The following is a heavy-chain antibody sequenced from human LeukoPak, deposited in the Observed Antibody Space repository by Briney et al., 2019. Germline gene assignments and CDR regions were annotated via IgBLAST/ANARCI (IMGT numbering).Heavy chain of an antibody. CDR2: IWYDGSNK. J-gene: IGHJ4*02. V-gene: IGHV3-33*01. D-gene: IGHD1-26*01. CDR1: GFTFSSYG. CDR3: ARGVGATPYGLDY. Sequence: GGSLRLSCAASGFTFSSYGMHWVRQAPGKGLEWVAVIWYDGSNKYYADSVKGRFTISRDNSENTLYLQMNSLRAEDTAVYYCARGVGATPYGLDYWGQGTLVTVSS.